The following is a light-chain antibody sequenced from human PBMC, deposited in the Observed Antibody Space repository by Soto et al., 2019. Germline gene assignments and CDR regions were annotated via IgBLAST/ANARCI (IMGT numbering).Light chain of an antibody. CDR1: SSDVGSYNR. CDR3: SSYTSSNTYV. J-gene: IGLJ1*01. V-gene: IGLV2-18*02. Sequence: QSALTQPPSVSGSPGHSVAISCTGTSSDVGSYNRVSWYQQPPGSAPTLMIYDVSNRPSGVPDRFSGSKSGNAASLTISGLQAEDEADYYCSSYTSSNTYVFGTGTKLTVL. CDR2: DVS.